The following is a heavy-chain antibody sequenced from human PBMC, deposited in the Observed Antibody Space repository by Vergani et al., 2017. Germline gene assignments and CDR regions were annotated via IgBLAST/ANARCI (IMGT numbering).Heavy chain of an antibody. V-gene: IGHV3-30*02. D-gene: IGHD1-26*01. CDR3: AKDRPYSGSYPNWFDP. CDR2: IRYDGSNK. Sequence: QVQLVESGGGVVQPGGSLRLSCAASGFTFSSYGMHWVRQAPGKGLEWVAFIRYDGSNKYYADSVKGRFTISRDNSKNTLYLQMNSLRAEDTAVYYCAKDRPYSGSYPNWFDPWGQGNLVTVSS. J-gene: IGHJ5*02. CDR1: GFTFSSYG.